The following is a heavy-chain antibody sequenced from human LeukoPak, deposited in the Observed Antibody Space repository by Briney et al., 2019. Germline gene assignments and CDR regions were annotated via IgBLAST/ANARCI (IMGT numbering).Heavy chain of an antibody. J-gene: IGHJ6*02. D-gene: IGHD2-2*02. CDR3: AKGEGCSSTSCYSGYYYGMDV. Sequence: SLRLSCAASGFTFDDYAMHWVRQAPGKGLEWVSGISWNSGSIGYADSVKGRFTISRDNAKNSLYLQMNSLRAEDTALYYCAKGEGCSSTSCYSGYYYGMDVWGQGTTVTVSS. CDR2: ISWNSGSI. CDR1: GFTFDDYA. V-gene: IGHV3-9*01.